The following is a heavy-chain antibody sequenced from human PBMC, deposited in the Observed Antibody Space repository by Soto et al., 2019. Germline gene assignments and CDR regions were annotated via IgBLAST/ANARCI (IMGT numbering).Heavy chain of an antibody. J-gene: IGHJ4*02. CDR1: GGTFSSYG. D-gene: IGHD3-22*01. V-gene: IGHV1-18*01. Sequence: ASVKVSCKASGGTFSSYGISWVRQAPGQGLEWMGWISAYNGNTNYAQKLQGRVTMTTDTSTSTAYMELRSLRPDDTAVYYCARDPEKKYYYDSSGYYYGDYWGQGTLVTVSS. CDR2: ISAYNGNT. CDR3: ARDPEKKYYYDSSGYYYGDY.